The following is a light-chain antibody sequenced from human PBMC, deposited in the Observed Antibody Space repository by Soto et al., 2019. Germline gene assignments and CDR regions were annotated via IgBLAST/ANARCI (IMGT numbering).Light chain of an antibody. V-gene: IGKV1-39*01. Sequence: DIQITQSPSSLSASVGDRVTITCRASQSISSYLNWYQQKPGKAPKLLIYAASSLQSGVPSRFSGSGSGTDFTLTISSLQPEDFATYYCQQSYSTPYTFGQGTKVDI. J-gene: IGKJ2*01. CDR1: QSISSY. CDR3: QQSYSTPYT. CDR2: AAS.